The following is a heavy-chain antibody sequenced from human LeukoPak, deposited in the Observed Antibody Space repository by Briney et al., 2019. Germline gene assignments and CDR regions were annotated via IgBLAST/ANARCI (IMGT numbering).Heavy chain of an antibody. CDR1: GFTFSTYA. CDR3: ARGGRGDAGDY. CDR2: ISSNGAST. Sequence: GGSLTLSCAASGFTFSTYAMHWVRQAPGKGLEYVSSISSNGASTYYTNSVKGRFTISRDNSKNTLYLQMGSLRTEDLAVYYCARGGRGDAGDYWGQGTLVTVSS. D-gene: IGHD4-17*01. V-gene: IGHV3-64*01. J-gene: IGHJ4*02.